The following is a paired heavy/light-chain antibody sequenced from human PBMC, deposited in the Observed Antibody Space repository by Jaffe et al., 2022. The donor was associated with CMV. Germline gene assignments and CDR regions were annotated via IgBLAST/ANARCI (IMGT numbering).Light chain of an antibody. CDR2: GAS. V-gene: IGKV3-20*01. CDR1: QSVSSSY. CDR3: QQYGSSVWT. J-gene: IGKJ1*01. Sequence: EIVLTQSPGTLSLSPGERATLSCRASQSVSSSYLAWYQQKPGQAPRLLIYGASSRATGIPDRFSGSGSGTDFTLTISRLEPEDFAVYYCQQYGSSVWTFGQGTKVEIK.
Heavy chain of an antibody. D-gene: IGHD4-4*01. V-gene: IGHV4-39*01. CDR2: IYYSGST. Sequence: QLQLQESGPGLVKPSETLSLTCTVSGGSISSSSYYWGWIRQPPGKGLEWIGSIYYSGSTYYNPSLKSRVTISVDTSKNQFSLKLSSVTAADTAVYYCARQGRTTAKRVGDYYYYMDVWGKGTTVTVSS. J-gene: IGHJ6*03. CDR3: ARQGRTTAKRVGDYYYYMDV. CDR1: GGSISSSSYY.